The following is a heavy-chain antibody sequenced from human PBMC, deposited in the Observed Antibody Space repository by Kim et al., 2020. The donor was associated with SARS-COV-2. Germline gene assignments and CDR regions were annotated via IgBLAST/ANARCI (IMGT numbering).Heavy chain of an antibody. D-gene: IGHD1-1*01. CDR3: ARANWHGRYGMDG. CDR1: GFTFGGYG. Sequence: GGSLRLSCAASGFTFGGYGMNWVRQAPGKGLEWVSYISRSSSNISYADSVKGRFTISRDNAKNSLYLQMNSLRAEDTAVYYCARANWHGRYGMDGWGQGTTVTVSS. CDR2: ISRSSSNI. J-gene: IGHJ6*02. V-gene: IGHV3-48*01.